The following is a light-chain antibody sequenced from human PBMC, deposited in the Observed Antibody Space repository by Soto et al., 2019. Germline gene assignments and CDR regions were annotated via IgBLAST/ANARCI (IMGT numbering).Light chain of an antibody. CDR3: QHYNSYSEA. Sequence: EIVLTHSPCTLSLSAVEKATLACSASQSLSSAFLAWYQQKPGQAPRLLIYGVSNRATGIPDRFSGSGSGTDFILTISRLEPDDFATYYCQHYNSYSEAFGPGTKVDIK. CDR1: QSLSSAF. CDR2: GVS. J-gene: IGKJ3*01. V-gene: IGKV3-20*01.